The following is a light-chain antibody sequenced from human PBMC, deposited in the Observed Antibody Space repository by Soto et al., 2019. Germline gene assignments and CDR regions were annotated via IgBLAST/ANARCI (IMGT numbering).Light chain of an antibody. CDR2: EVR. CDR1: SSDVGDYNY. CDR3: CSYTSSSTLV. Sequence: QSALTQPASVSGSPGQSITISCTGTSSDVGDYNYVSWYQKHPGKAPKSLIYEVRNRPSGVSDRFSGSKTGNTASLTISGLQAEDEAVYYCCSYTSSSTLVFGGGTKLTVL. J-gene: IGLJ2*01. V-gene: IGLV2-14*01.